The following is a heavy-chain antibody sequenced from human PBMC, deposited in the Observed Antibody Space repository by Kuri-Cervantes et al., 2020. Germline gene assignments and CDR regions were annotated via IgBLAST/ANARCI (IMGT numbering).Heavy chain of an antibody. CDR1: GFTFSSYA. V-gene: IGHV3-30*01. CDR3: TTDGIIDYYMDV. CDR2: ISYDGSNK. D-gene: IGHD3-16*02. Sequence: GGSLRLSCAASGFTFSSYAMHWVRQAPGKGLEWVAVISYDGSNKYYADSVKGRFTISRDNSKNTLYLQMNSLRAEDTAVYYCTTDGIIDYYMDVWGKGTTVTVSS. J-gene: IGHJ6*03.